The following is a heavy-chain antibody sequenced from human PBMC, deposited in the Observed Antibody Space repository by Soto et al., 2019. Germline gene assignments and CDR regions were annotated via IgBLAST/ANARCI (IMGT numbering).Heavy chain of an antibody. CDR2: ISCSGGST. V-gene: IGHV3-23*01. Sequence: GGSLRLSCAASGFTFSSYAMSWVRQAPGKGLEWVSAISCSGGSTYYADSVKGRFTISRDNSKNTLYLQMNSLRAEDTAVYYCAKDPLRYFDWLRGSYNWFDPWGQGTLVTVSS. J-gene: IGHJ5*02. CDR3: AKDPLRYFDWLRGSYNWFDP. D-gene: IGHD3-9*01. CDR1: GFTFSSYA.